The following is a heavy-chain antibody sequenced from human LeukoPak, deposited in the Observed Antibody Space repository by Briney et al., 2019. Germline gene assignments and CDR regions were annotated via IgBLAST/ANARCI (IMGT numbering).Heavy chain of an antibody. CDR2: VHYSGSA. CDR1: GGSISSYY. CDR3: ARALGYCSGGSCYYWFDP. V-gene: IGHV4-59*01. J-gene: IGHJ5*02. Sequence: SETLSLTCTVSGGSISSYYWSWIRQPPEKGLEWIGYVHYSGSAKYNPSLKSRVTISVDTFKNQFSLKLSSVTAADTAVYYCARALGYCSGGSCYYWFDPWGQGTLVTVSS. D-gene: IGHD2-15*01.